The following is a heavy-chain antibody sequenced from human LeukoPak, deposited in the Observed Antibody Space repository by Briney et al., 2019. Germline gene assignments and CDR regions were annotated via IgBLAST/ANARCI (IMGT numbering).Heavy chain of an antibody. Sequence: ASVKVSCKASGYIFTSYYMHWVRQAPGQGLVWMGIINPSGGSTSYAQKFQGRVTMTRDTSTSTVYMELSSLKSEDTAVYYCARASAHFDYWGQGTLVTVSS. CDR1: GYIFTSYY. V-gene: IGHV1-46*01. CDR2: INPSGGST. CDR3: ARASAHFDY. J-gene: IGHJ4*02.